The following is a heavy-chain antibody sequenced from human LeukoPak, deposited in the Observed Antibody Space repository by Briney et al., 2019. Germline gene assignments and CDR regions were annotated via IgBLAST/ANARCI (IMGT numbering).Heavy chain of an antibody. CDR1: GFTFSDYY. Sequence: PGGSLRLSCAASGFTFSDYYMSWIRQAPGKGLEWVSYISSSGSTIYYADSVKGRFTISRDNAKNSLYLQMNSLRAEDTAVYYCAKEGFRVPNGANYYNRDVGGKGTPVTVSS. V-gene: IGHV3-11*01. CDR2: ISSSGSTI. D-gene: IGHD3-10*01. CDR3: AKEGFRVPNGANYYNRDV. J-gene: IGHJ6*03.